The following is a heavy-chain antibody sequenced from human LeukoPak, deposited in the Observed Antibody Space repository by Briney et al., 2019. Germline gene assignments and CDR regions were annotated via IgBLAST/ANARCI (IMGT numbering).Heavy chain of an antibody. V-gene: IGHV1-18*01. CDR1: GYTFTSYG. CDR2: ISAYNGNT. D-gene: IGHD2-2*01. J-gene: IGHJ4*02. Sequence: ASVKVSCKASGYTFTSYGVSWVRQAPGQGLEWMGWISAYNGNTNYAQKLQGRVTMTTDTSTSTAYMELRSLSSDDTAVYYCASSRGYCSSTSCQHDYWGQGTLVTVSS. CDR3: ASSRGYCSSTSCQHDY.